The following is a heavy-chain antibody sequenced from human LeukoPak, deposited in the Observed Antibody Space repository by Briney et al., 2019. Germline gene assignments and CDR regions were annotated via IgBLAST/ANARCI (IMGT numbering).Heavy chain of an antibody. Sequence: SSETLSLTCAVYGGSFSGYYWSWIRQPPGKGLEWIGEINHSGSTNYNPSLKSRVTISVDTSKNQFSLKLSSVTAADTAVYYCARFAYSSGWYPRYRAYFDYWGQGTLVTVSS. CDR3: ARFAYSSGWYPRYRAYFDY. CDR1: GGSFSGYY. D-gene: IGHD6-19*01. V-gene: IGHV4-34*01. J-gene: IGHJ4*02. CDR2: INHSGST.